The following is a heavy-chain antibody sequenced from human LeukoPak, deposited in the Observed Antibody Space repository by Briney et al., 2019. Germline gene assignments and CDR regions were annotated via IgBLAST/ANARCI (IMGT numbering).Heavy chain of an antibody. CDR1: GFTFSSYG. J-gene: IGHJ3*02. CDR3: ARAKGSYYGSGSHAFDI. CDR2: ISYDGSNK. V-gene: IGHV3-30*03. Sequence: GGSLRLSCAASGFTFSSYGMHWVRQAPGKGLEWVAVISYDGSNKYYADSVKGRFTISRDNSKSTLYLQMNSLSAEDTAVYYCARAKGSYYGSGSHAFDIWGQGTMVTVSS. D-gene: IGHD3-10*01.